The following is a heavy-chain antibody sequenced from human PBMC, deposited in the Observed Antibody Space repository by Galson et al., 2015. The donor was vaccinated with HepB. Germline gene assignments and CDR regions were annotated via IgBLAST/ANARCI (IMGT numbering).Heavy chain of an antibody. V-gene: IGHV3-33*01. CDR2: IWYDGSNK. CDR1: GFTFSSYG. CDR3: ARTDPLYSGSYPTNDAFDI. Sequence: SLRLSCAASGFTFSSYGMHWVRQAPGKGLEWVAVIWYDGSNKYYADSVKGRFTISRDNSKNTLYLQMNSLRAEDTAVYYCARTDPLYSGSYPTNDAFDIWGQGTMVTVSS. J-gene: IGHJ3*02. D-gene: IGHD3-10*01.